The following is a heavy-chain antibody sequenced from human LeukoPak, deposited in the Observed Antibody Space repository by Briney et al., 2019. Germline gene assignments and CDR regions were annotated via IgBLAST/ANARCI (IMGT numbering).Heavy chain of an antibody. CDR2: IYTSGST. CDR3: ARENRGGYNKRGGGY. CDR1: GGSISSYY. V-gene: IGHV4-4*09. J-gene: IGHJ4*02. D-gene: IGHD5-24*01. Sequence: SETLSLTCTVSGGSISSYYWSWIRQPPGKGLEWIGYIYTSGSTNYNPSLKSRVTISVDTSKNQFSLKLSSVTAADTAVYFCARENRGGYNKRGGGYWGQGTLVTVSS.